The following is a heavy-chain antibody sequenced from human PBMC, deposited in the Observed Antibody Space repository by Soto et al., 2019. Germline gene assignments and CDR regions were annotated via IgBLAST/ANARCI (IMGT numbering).Heavy chain of an antibody. Sequence: ASVKVSCKASGYTISCYAISWVRQAPGQGLEWMGWISAYNGNTKYAQKLQGRVTMTTDTSTSTAYMELRSLRSDDTAVYYCARDSPPVDHWGQGTLVTVS. V-gene: IGHV1-18*01. CDR2: ISAYNGNT. J-gene: IGHJ4*02. CDR3: ARDSPPVDH. CDR1: GYTISCYA.